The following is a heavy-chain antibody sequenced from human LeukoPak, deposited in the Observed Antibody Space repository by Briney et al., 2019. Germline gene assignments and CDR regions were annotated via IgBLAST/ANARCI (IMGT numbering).Heavy chain of an antibody. CDR3: ARVEGYYGSDYYGMDV. V-gene: IGHV3-7*03. J-gene: IGHJ6*04. D-gene: IGHD3-10*01. CDR1: GFTFSSYE. CDR2: IKQDGSEK. Sequence: GGSLRLSCAASGFTFSSYEMTWVRQAPGKGLEWVANIKQDGSEKYYVDSVKGRFTISRDNAKNSLYLQMNSLRAEDTAVYYCARVEGYYGSDYYGMDVWGKGTTVTVSS.